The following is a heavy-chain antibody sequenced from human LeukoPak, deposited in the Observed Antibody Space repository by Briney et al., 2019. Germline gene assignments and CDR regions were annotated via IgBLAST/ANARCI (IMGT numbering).Heavy chain of an antibody. D-gene: IGHD6-6*01. CDR2: IRYDGSNK. V-gene: IGHV3-30*02. Sequence: PGGSLRLSCAASGFTFSSYGMHWVRQAPGKGLEWVAFIRYDGSNKYYADSVKGRFTISRDNSKNTLYLQMNSLRAEDTAVYYCAKTGTGGIAARRGYFDYWGQGTLVTVSS. CDR1: GFTFSSYG. J-gene: IGHJ4*02. CDR3: AKTGTGGIAARRGYFDY.